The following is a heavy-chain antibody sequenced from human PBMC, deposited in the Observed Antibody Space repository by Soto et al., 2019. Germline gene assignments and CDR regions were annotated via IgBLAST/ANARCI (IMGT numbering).Heavy chain of an antibody. CDR3: ARHEAYYDSIYY. D-gene: IGHD3-22*01. CDR2: IYHSGST. V-gene: IGHV4-59*08. Sequence: SETLSLTCTVSGGSISSYYWSWIRQPPGKGLEWIGYIYHSGSTNYNPSLKSRVTISVDTSKNQFSLKLSSVTAADTAVYYCARHEAYYDSIYYWGQGTLVTVSS. J-gene: IGHJ4*02. CDR1: GGSISSYY.